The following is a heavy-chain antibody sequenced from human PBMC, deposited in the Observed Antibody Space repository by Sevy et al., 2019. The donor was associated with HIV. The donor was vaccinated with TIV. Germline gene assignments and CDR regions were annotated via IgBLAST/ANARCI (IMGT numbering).Heavy chain of an antibody. J-gene: IGHJ6*02. D-gene: IGHD4-17*01. V-gene: IGHV1-8*01. CDR3: ARGQTYDGDFVYGMDV. CDR2: MNPNSGNT. CDR1: GYTFTSYD. Sequence: ASVKVSCKASGYTFTSYDINWVRQATGQGLEWMGWMNPNSGNTGYARKFQGRVTMTRNTSISTAYMGLSSLGSEDTAVYYCARGQTYDGDFVYGMDVWGQGTTVTVSS.